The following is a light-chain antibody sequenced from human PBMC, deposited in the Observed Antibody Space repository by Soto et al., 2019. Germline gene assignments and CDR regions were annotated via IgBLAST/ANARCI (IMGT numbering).Light chain of an antibody. J-gene: IGKJ5*01. Sequence: AIQMTQSPSSLSASVGDRVTISCRASQGIRNDLGWYQQKPGKAPKLLIYAASSLQSGVPSRFSGSGYGTDFTLTISGLQPEDFATYYCLQDYNYFGFGQGTRLEIK. CDR2: AAS. CDR3: LQDYNYFG. CDR1: QGIRND. V-gene: IGKV1-6*01.